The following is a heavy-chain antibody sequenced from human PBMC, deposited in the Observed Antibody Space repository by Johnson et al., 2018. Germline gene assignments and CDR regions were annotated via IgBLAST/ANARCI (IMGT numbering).Heavy chain of an antibody. J-gene: IGHJ4*02. CDR1: GDNLNNYI. D-gene: IGHD2-15*01. Sequence: QVQLVQSGAEVKKPESSVKVSCKASGDNLNNYIISWVRQAPGQGLEWMGRIIPVNGIAKYAHRFRGRLTITEYRSTSTAYTELSSLRSEDTAVYYCARGPRYCSGGSCLLFDYWGQGTLVTVSS. CDR3: ARGPRYCSGGSCLLFDY. CDR2: IIPVNGIA. V-gene: IGHV1-69*04.